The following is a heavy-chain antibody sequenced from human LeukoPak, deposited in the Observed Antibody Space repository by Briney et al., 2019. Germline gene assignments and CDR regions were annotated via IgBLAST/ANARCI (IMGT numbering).Heavy chain of an antibody. CDR2: ISYDGTNK. Sequence: AGGSLRLSCAASGSGFTFSSYGMHWVRQAPGKGLEWVAIISYDGTNKYYADSVKGRFTISRDNSKNTLYLQMNSLRAEDTAVYYCARGPDILTGGWGSNSFDIWGQGTIVPVS. D-gene: IGHD3-9*01. V-gene: IGHV3-30*03. CDR3: ARGPDILTGGWGSNSFDI. CDR1: GSGFTFSSYG. J-gene: IGHJ3*02.